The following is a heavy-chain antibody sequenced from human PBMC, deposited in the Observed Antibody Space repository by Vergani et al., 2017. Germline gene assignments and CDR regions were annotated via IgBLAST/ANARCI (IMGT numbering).Heavy chain of an antibody. CDR1: GYSFTSYW. CDR3: ARSGDSSVYYCYYMDF. CDR2: IYPGDSDT. J-gene: IGHJ6*03. Sequence: EVQLVQSGAEVKKPGESLKISCKCSGYSFTSYWIGWVRQMPGKGLEWMGIIYPGDSDTRYSPSFQGQVTISADKSISPAYLQWSSLKASDTAMYYCARSGDSSVYYCYYMDFWGKGTTVTVS. D-gene: IGHD5-18*01. V-gene: IGHV5-51*03.